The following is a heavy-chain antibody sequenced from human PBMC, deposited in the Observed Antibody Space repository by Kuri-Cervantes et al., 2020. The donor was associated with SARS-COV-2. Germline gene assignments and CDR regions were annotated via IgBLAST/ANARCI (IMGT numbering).Heavy chain of an antibody. V-gene: IGHV4-34*01. CDR2: INHSGST. D-gene: IGHD2-21*01. Sequence: SETLSLTCAVYGGSFSGYYWSWIRQPPGKGLEWIGEINHSGSTNYNPSLKSRVTISVDTSKNQFSLKLSSVTAADTVVYYCARGPNNCGGDCYIDYWGQGTLVTVSS. CDR1: GGSFSGYY. CDR3: ARGPNNCGGDCYIDY. J-gene: IGHJ4*02.